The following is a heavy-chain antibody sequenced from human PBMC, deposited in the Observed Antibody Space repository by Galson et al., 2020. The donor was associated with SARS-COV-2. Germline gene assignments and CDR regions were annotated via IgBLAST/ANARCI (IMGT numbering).Heavy chain of an antibody. V-gene: IGHV4-39*01. D-gene: IGHD1-26*01. CDR1: GASISSSTYY. Sequence: SETLSLTCTVSGASISSSTYYWGWIRQPPGKGLEWIGSIYYSGTTYYIPSLRSRVTISIDTSKNQFSLKLSSVTAADTAVYYCARLNSGSYGSFDYWGQGTLVTVSS. J-gene: IGHJ4*02. CDR3: ARLNSGSYGSFDY. CDR2: IYYSGTT.